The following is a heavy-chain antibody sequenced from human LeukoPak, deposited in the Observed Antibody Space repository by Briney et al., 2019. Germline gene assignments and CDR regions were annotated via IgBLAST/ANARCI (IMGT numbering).Heavy chain of an antibody. V-gene: IGHV4-59*12. D-gene: IGHD3-10*01. CDR2: IFYSGST. CDR3: AKSNGYGLVDI. CDR1: GGSISTYY. J-gene: IGHJ3*02. Sequence: SETLSLTCTVSGGSISTYYWNWIRQPPGKGLEWIGNIFYSGSTYYSPSLKSRVTISLDTSRNQFSLKLNSVTAADTAVYYCAKSNGYGLVDIWGQGTMVTVSS.